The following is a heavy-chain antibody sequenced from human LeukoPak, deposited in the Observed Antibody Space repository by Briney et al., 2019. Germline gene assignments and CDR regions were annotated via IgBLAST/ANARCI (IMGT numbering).Heavy chain of an antibody. J-gene: IGHJ3*02. V-gene: IGHV3-23*01. Sequence: GRSLRLSCAASGFSFSNYGMHWVRQAPGKGLEWVSDISGSGGSTFYADSVKGRFTISRDNSKNTLYLQMNSLRAEDTAVYYCAKDPTFRARGVFDIWGQGTMVTVSS. CDR2: ISGSGGST. CDR1: GFSFSNYG. CDR3: AKDPTFRARGVFDI. D-gene: IGHD2/OR15-2a*01.